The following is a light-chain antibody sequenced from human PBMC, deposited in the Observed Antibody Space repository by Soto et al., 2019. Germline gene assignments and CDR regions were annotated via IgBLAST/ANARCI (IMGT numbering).Light chain of an antibody. CDR1: QSVGSS. V-gene: IGKV3-20*01. J-gene: IGKJ1*01. CDR2: GST. CDR3: QQYDNLPRT. Sequence: EIVLTQSPGTLSLYPGESATLSCRASQSVGSSLAWYHHKPGQAPRLLIYGSTGRATGIPDRFSGSGSGTDFPLTISRLEPEDFAVYYCQQYDNLPRTFGQGTKVEI.